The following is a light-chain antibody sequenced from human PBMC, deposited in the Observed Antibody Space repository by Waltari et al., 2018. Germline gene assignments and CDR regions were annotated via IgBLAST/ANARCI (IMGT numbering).Light chain of an antibody. Sequence: DIQMTQSPSSLSASGGDRVTVTCRTSQSIKIYLNWYQQKPGKAPKVLIYAASRLQSGVPSRFSGNGSGTEFTLTISNLQPEDFATYYCQQSYSTPGITFGPGTKVDI. CDR3: QQSYSTPGIT. CDR2: AAS. V-gene: IGKV1-39*01. J-gene: IGKJ3*01. CDR1: QSIKIY.